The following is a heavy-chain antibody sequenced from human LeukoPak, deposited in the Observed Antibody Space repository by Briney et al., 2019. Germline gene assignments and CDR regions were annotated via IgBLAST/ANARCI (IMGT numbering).Heavy chain of an antibody. Sequence: SETLSLTCTVSGGSISSYYWSWIRQPPGKGLEWIGEINHSGSTNYNPSLKSRVTISVDTSKNQFSLKLSSVTAADTAVYYCARVVTTGTTVFYYYYGMDVWGQGTTVTVSS. CDR1: GGSISSYY. CDR2: INHSGST. V-gene: IGHV4-34*01. CDR3: ARVVTTGTTVFYYYYGMDV. J-gene: IGHJ6*02. D-gene: IGHD1-1*01.